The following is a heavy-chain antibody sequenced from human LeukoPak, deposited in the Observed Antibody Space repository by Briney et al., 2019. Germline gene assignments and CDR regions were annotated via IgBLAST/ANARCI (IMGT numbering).Heavy chain of an antibody. Sequence: ASVKVSCKASGYTFTSYGISWVRQAPGQGLEWMGWISAYNGNTNYAQKLQGRVTMTTDTSTSTAYMELRSLRSDDTAVYYCARDATNYYYGMTSGAKGPRSPSP. J-gene: IGHJ6*02. CDR3: ARDATNYYYGMTS. CDR1: GYTFTSYG. V-gene: IGHV1-18*01. CDR2: ISAYNGNT. D-gene: IGHD5-24*01.